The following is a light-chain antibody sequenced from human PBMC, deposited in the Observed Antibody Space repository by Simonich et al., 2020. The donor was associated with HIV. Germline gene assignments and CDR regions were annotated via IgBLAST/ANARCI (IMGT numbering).Light chain of an antibody. CDR3: QHLNSFLPLT. CDR1: QSVLYISNNKNY. J-gene: IGKJ4*01. CDR2: WAS. Sequence: DIVMTQSPDSLVVSLGGRATINCKSSQSVLYISNNKNYLAWYQQKSGQPPKLLIYWASTRESGVPDRFSGSGSGTDFTLTISSLQPEDFATYYCQHLNSFLPLTFGGGTKVEIK. V-gene: IGKV4-1*01.